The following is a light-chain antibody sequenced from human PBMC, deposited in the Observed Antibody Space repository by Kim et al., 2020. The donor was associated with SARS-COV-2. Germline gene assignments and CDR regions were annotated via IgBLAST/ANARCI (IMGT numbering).Light chain of an antibody. CDR3: EQSNSFPLT. Sequence: ASVGDGVTNTCRGSHGISSWLAWYQQKPRKAPKLLIYSASCLQSGVPARFSGSGSGTDFTLTISSLQPEDFATYYCEQSNSFPLTFGGGTKVDIK. J-gene: IGKJ4*01. CDR2: SAS. V-gene: IGKV1-12*01. CDR1: HGISSW.